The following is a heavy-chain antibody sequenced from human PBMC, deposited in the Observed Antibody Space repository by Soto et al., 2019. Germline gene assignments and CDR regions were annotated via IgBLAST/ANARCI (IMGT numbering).Heavy chain of an antibody. D-gene: IGHD3-10*01. Sequence: QVQLQESGPGLVKPSETLSLTCSVSGGSITSHYCSWFRQPPGKGLEWIGYIHHSGFTSYNPSLKSLVPRSVDTSKSQFSLKVKYVTAADTALYYCARQGFGQLHGLVDVWGPGTTVTVSS. CDR3: ARQGFGQLHGLVDV. J-gene: IGHJ6*02. CDR2: IHHSGFT. CDR1: GGSITSHY. V-gene: IGHV4-59*08.